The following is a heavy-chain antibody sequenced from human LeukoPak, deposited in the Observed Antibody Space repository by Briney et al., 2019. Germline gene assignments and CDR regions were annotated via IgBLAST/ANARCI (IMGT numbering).Heavy chain of an antibody. Sequence: SVKVSCKTSRGTFSSSAITWVRQAPGQGLEWMGRIIPVLNITTYAQKFQGSVTITADTSTSTVYMELSSLRSEETAVYYCARDQGLTAPPPYGLDVWGQGTTVIVSS. D-gene: IGHD5-18*01. CDR2: IIPVLNIT. V-gene: IGHV1-69*04. J-gene: IGHJ6*02. CDR3: ARDQGLTAPPPYGLDV. CDR1: RGTFSSSA.